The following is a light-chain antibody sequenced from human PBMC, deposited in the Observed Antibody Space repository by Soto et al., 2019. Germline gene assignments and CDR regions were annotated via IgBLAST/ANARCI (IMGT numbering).Light chain of an antibody. J-gene: IGKJ2*01. CDR3: QQYNDWPPRHT. V-gene: IGKV3-15*01. CDR1: QSVSSN. CDR2: GAS. Sequence: EIVMTQSPATLSVSPGERATLSCRASQSVSSNLAWYQQKPGQAPRLLFYGASTRAAGIPARFSGSGSGTEFTLTISSLQSEDSAVYYCQQYNDWPPRHTFGQGTKLEIK.